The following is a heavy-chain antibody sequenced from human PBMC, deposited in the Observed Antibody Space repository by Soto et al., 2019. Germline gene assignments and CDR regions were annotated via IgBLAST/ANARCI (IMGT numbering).Heavy chain of an antibody. J-gene: IGHJ5*02. CDR1: GGTFSSYA. CDR3: ARENSSSSPWFDP. D-gene: IGHD6-6*01. Sequence: ASVKVSCKASGGTFSSYAISWVRQAPGQGLEWMGGIIPNSGGTNYAQKFQGWVTMTRDTSTSTAYMELSRLRSDDTAVYYCARENSSSSPWFDPWGQGTLVTVSS. CDR2: IIPNSGGT. V-gene: IGHV1-2*04.